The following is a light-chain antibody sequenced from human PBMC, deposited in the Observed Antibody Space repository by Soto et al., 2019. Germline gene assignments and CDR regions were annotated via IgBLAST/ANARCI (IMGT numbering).Light chain of an antibody. Sequence: EIVMTQSPTTLSVSPGTRATLSCGASQTVSSNLAWYQQKPGQAPRLLIYSASTRATGIPARFSGTGSGTDFTLTVSSLQSEDFAVYYCQQYDNWPQTFGQGTKVDI. CDR2: SAS. V-gene: IGKV3-15*01. J-gene: IGKJ1*01. CDR3: QQYDNWPQT. CDR1: QTVSSN.